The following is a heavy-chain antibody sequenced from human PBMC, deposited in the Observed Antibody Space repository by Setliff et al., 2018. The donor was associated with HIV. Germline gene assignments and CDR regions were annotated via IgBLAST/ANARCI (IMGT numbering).Heavy chain of an antibody. J-gene: IGHJ4*01. CDR1: GYTFTTYS. V-gene: IGHV1-3*01. CDR2: INVGKGDT. Sequence: KVSCKASGYTFTTYSIHWVRQAPGQSLEWMGWINVGKGDTKYSQELQGRITLTTDTSANTAYMELSSLRSDDTAVYFCARGALLAVFDFDHWGHGTLVTVSS. D-gene: IGHD2-21*01. CDR3: ARGALLAVFDFDH.